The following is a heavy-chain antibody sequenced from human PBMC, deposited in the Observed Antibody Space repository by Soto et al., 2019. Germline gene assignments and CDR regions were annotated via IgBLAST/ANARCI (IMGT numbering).Heavy chain of an antibody. D-gene: IGHD2-15*01. CDR2: IYYSGST. J-gene: IGHJ6*02. CDR1: GGSISSGGYY. V-gene: IGHV4-31*03. CDR3: ARDRCSGGSCYPHYYYYGIDV. Sequence: PSETLSLTCTVSGGSISSGGYYWSWIRQHPGKGLEWIGYIYYSGSTYYNPSLKSRVTISVDTSKNQFSLKLSSVTAADTAVYYCARDRCSGGSCYPHYYYYGIDVWGQATTVT.